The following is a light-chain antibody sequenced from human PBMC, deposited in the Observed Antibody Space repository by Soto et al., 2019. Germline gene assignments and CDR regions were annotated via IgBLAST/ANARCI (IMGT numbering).Light chain of an antibody. CDR2: KAS. CDR1: QSISSW. CDR3: QQYNSYRRT. V-gene: IGKV1-5*03. J-gene: IGKJ1*01. Sequence: DIQMTQSPSTLSASVGDRVTITCRASQSISSWLAWYQQKPGKAPKLLIYKASSLESGVPSRFSGSGSGTEFTLTISSLQPDDFATYYCQQYNSYRRTFGQGTNVDIK.